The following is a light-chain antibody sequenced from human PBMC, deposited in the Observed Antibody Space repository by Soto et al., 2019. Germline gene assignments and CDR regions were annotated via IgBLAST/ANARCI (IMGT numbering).Light chain of an antibody. CDR1: SSDVGAYKY. J-gene: IGLJ1*01. CDR3: CSYAGTYTYV. CDR2: DVS. Sequence: QSVLTQPRSVSGSPGQSVTVSCTGTSSDVGAYKYVSWYQQHPGKAPKLMIFDVSKRPSGVPDRFSGSKSGDTASLTISGLQAEDEADYYCCSYAGTYTYVFGTGTKLTVL. V-gene: IGLV2-11*01.